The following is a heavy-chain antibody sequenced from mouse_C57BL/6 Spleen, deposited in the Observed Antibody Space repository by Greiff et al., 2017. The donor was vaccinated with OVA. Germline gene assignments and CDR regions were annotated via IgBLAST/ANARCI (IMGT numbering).Heavy chain of an antibody. J-gene: IGHJ4*01. D-gene: IGHD1-1*01. CDR1: GYTFTDYE. Sequence: QVHVKQSGAELVRPGASVTLSCKASGYTFTDYEMHWVKQTPVHGLEWIGAIDPETGGTAYNQKFKGKAILTADKSSSTAYMELRSLTSEDSAVYYCTRMPFITTVVHYAMDYWGQGTSVTVSS. CDR2: IDPETGGT. V-gene: IGHV1-15*01. CDR3: TRMPFITTVVHYAMDY.